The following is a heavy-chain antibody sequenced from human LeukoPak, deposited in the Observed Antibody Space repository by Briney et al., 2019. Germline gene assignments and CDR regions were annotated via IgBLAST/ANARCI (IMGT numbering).Heavy chain of an antibody. Sequence: SVKVSCKASGFTLTSSAMQGVRQARGQRLEGIGWMVGGSGNTNYAQKVQERVTITTDMYTSTAYMELSSLRSEDTAVYDCAAGYSSGWMIYGMDFWGQGTTVTVSS. J-gene: IGHJ6*02. D-gene: IGHD6-19*01. CDR2: MVGGSGNT. CDR1: GFTLTSSA. CDR3: AAGYSSGWMIYGMDF. V-gene: IGHV1-58*02.